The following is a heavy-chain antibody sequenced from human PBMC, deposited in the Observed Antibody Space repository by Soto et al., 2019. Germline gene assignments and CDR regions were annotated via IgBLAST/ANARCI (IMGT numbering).Heavy chain of an antibody. J-gene: IGHJ2*01. CDR3: AQTLGSAVAGPGRFDL. D-gene: IGHD6-19*01. CDR2: TIPLFGTA. V-gene: IGHV1-69*13. CDR1: RGTFSTYA. Sequence: QVQLVQSGAEVKKPGSSVKVSCKASRGTFSTYAINWVRQAPGQGLEWMGGTIPLFGTANYAQKFQGRVMITADESTRTAYMDLSSLRSEDTAVYYCAQTLGSAVAGPGRFDLWGRGTLITVSS.